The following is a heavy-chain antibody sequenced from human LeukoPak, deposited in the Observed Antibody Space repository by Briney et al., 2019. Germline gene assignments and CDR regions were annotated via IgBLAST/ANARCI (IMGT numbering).Heavy chain of an antibody. CDR1: GFTFSGYS. D-gene: IGHD2-2*01. Sequence: GGSLRLSCAASGFTFSGYSLNWVRQAPGKGLEWISYISTAGTTVYYADSVKGRFAISRDNAKNSLYLQMNSLRVEDTAVYYCARVPAAIDYWGQGTLVTVSS. CDR2: ISTAGTTV. CDR3: ARVPAAIDY. V-gene: IGHV3-48*04. J-gene: IGHJ4*02.